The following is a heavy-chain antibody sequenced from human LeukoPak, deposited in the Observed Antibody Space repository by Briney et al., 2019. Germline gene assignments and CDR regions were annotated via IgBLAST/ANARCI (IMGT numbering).Heavy chain of an antibody. J-gene: IGHJ1*01. V-gene: IGHV4-59*01. CDR2: IYYSGST. Sequence: SETLSLTCTVSGGSMSGYFWGWIRQPPGEGLEWIGYIYYSGSTNYNPSLKSRVTISVDTSKNQFSLKLSSVNAADTAVYYCARSITSSWYGDFQHWGQGTLVTVSS. CDR1: GGSMSGYF. CDR3: ARSITSSWYGDFQH. D-gene: IGHD6-13*01.